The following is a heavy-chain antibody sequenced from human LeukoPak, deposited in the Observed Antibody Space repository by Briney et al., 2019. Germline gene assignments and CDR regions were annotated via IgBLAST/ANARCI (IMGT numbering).Heavy chain of an antibody. CDR2: ISYDGSNK. J-gene: IGHJ6*04. CDR3: AREEKKSLDYGNYIYYSSGMTS. CDR1: GFTFSSYA. V-gene: IGHV3-30*04. Sequence: PGGSLRLSCAASGFTFSSYAMHWVRQAPGKGLEWVAVISYDGSNKYYADSVKGRFTISRDNSKNTLYLQMNSLRAEDTAVYYCAREEKKSLDYGNYIYYSSGMTSVAKGPRSPSPQ. D-gene: IGHD4-11*01.